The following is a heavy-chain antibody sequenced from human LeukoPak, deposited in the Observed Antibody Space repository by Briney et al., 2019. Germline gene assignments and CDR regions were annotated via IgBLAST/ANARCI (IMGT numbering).Heavy chain of an antibody. CDR2: INWNGGST. J-gene: IGHJ4*02. Sequence: PGGSLRLSCAASGFTFDDYGMSWVRQAPGKGLEWVSGINWNGGSTGYADSVKGRFTISRDNAKNSLYLQMNSLRAEDTALYYCAKDGNLRGYSYGYFDYWGQGTLVTVSS. CDR1: GFTFDDYG. D-gene: IGHD5-18*01. V-gene: IGHV3-20*04. CDR3: AKDGNLRGYSYGYFDY.